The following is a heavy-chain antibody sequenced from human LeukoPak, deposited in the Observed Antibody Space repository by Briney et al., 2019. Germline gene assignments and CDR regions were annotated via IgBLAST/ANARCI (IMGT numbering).Heavy chain of an antibody. CDR1: GFTFSSYA. Sequence: GGSLRLSCAASGFTFSSYAMSWVRQAPGKGLEWVSVIYSGGSTYYADSVKGRFTISRDNSKNTLYLQMNSLRAEDTAVYYCARDQRLYCSGGSCYYYGMDVWGQGTTVTVSS. D-gene: IGHD2-15*01. V-gene: IGHV3-53*01. J-gene: IGHJ6*02. CDR2: IYSGGST. CDR3: ARDQRLYCSGGSCYYYGMDV.